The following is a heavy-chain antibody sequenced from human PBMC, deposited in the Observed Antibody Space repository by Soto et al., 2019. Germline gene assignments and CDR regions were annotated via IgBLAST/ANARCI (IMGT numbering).Heavy chain of an antibody. CDR1: GFTFNKYS. D-gene: IGHD3-22*01. Sequence: EVRLVESGGGLVQPGGSLRLSCAASGFTFNKYSMNWVRQDPAKGLEWVSSITSKTGDQYYADSVKGRVIISRDNTKNSLSLQVTSLRDEDMAVYYCARDLMPNDRGLGDLAYWGQGTLVTVAS. CDR3: ARDLMPNDRGLGDLAY. CDR2: ITSKTGDQ. J-gene: IGHJ4*02. V-gene: IGHV3-21*06.